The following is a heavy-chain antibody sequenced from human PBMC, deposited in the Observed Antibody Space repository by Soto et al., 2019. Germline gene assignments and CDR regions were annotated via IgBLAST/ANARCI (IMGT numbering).Heavy chain of an antibody. CDR3: ARNYAAGTYYSNLGY. V-gene: IGHV1-58*01. Sequence: ASVKVSCKASGFTFTSSAVQWVRQARGQRLEWIGWIVVGSGNTNYAQKFQERVTITRDMSTSTAYMELSSLRSEDTAVYCCARNYAAGTYYSNLGYWGQGTLVTVSS. J-gene: IGHJ4*02. CDR2: IVVGSGNT. CDR1: GFTFTSSA. D-gene: IGHD3-10*01.